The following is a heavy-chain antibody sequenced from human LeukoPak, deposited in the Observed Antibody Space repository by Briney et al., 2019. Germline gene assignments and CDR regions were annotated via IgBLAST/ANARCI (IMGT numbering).Heavy chain of an antibody. V-gene: IGHV3-30-3*01. D-gene: IGHD3-10*01. CDR1: GFTFSSYT. CDR3: VKDRTGTYTLDY. Sequence: GGSLRLSCAASGFTFSSYTMNWVRQAPGKGLEWVAFISDDGSRQHYADSVKGRFTISRDNSKNTLNLQMNSLRAEDTAVYYCVKDRTGTYTLDYWGQGTLVTVSS. CDR2: ISDDGSRQ. J-gene: IGHJ4*02.